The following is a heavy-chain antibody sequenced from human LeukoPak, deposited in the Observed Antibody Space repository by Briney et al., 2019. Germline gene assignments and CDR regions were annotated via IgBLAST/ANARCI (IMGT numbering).Heavy chain of an antibody. CDR1: GFPFSSYW. D-gene: IGHD5-24*01. CDR2: IKQDGSKK. CDR3: TRVGYIDEGIDY. Sequence: GGSLRLSCVASGFPFSSYWMTWVRRAPGKGLEWVANIKQDGSKKSYVDSVKGRFTISRDNAKNSLYLQMNSLRAEDTAIYYCTRVGYIDEGIDYWGQGTLVTVSS. J-gene: IGHJ4*02. V-gene: IGHV3-7*04.